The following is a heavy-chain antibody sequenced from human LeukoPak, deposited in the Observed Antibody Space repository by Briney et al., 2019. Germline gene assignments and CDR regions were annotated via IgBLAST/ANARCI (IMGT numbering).Heavy chain of an antibody. J-gene: IGHJ3*02. V-gene: IGHV3-9*01. CDR2: ISWNSGSI. CDR1: GFTFDDYA. D-gene: IGHD6-13*01. Sequence: GGSLRPSCAASGFTFDDYAMHWVRQAPGKGLEWVSGISWNSGSIGYADSVKGRFTISRDNAKNSLYLQMNSLRAEDTALYYCAKAYSSSWFDAFDIWGQGTMVTVSS. CDR3: AKAYSSSWFDAFDI.